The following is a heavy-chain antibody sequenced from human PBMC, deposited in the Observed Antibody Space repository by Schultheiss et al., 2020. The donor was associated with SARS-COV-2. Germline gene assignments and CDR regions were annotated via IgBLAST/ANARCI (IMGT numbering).Heavy chain of an antibody. J-gene: IGHJ4*02. CDR3: ARGPTMTTDY. CDR1: GGSISSGGYS. V-gene: IGHV4-61*08. CDR2: IYYSGST. Sequence: SETLSLTCAVSGGSISSGGYSWSWIRQPPGKGLEWIGYIYYSGSTNYNPSLKSRVTISVDTSKNQFSLKLSSVTAADTAVYYCARGPTMTTDYWGQGTLVTVSS. D-gene: IGHD4-11*01.